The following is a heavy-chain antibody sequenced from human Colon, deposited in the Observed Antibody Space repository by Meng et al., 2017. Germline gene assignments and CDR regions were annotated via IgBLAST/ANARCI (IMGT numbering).Heavy chain of an antibody. J-gene: IGHJ4*02. V-gene: IGHV4-4*02. CDR1: GGPFTSGNF. D-gene: IGHD1-14*01. Sequence: VPLQESGPGLVKPSGTLSLTCTVSGGPFTSGNFWGWVRQTPGKGLEWIGEIYDYGRTNYNPSLMSRVTISIDKSKSQFSLDLSSVIAADTAVYYCCGGIAGTGRPPYFDYWGQGTLVTVSS. CDR2: IYDYGRT. CDR3: CGGIAGTGRPPYFDY.